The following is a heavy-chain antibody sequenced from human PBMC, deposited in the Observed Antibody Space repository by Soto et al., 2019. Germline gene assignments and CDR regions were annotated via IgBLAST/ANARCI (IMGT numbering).Heavy chain of an antibody. Sequence: ASVRVSCKSSGYPFNTYYLHWVRQAPGQGLEWMGWFSAYNGNTNYAQNLQGRVTMTTDTSTSTAYMELMSLRSDDTAVYYCARDRGYYDSSGYYAHISSDAFDIWGQGTMVTVSS. CDR3: ARDRGYYDSSGYYAHISSDAFDI. CDR2: FSAYNGNT. V-gene: IGHV1-18*04. D-gene: IGHD3-22*01. CDR1: GYPFNTYY. J-gene: IGHJ3*02.